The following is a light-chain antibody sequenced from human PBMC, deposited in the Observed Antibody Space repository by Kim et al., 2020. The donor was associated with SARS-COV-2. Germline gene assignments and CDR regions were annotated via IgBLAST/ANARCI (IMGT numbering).Light chain of an antibody. CDR3: GSHSSSSTYV. V-gene: IGLV2-14*01. Sequence: QSVVTQPASVSGSPGQSITISCTGTNSDVGGYKYVSWYQQHPGKAPKFMIYDVSKRPSGVSDRFSGSKSGSTASLTISGLQAEDEADYYCGSHSSSSTYVFGTGTKVTVL. J-gene: IGLJ1*01. CDR1: NSDVGGYKY. CDR2: DVS.